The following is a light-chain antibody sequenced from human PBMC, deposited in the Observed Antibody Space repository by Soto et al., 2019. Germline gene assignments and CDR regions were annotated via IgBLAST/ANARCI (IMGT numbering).Light chain of an antibody. CDR3: QQYGSSPGT. V-gene: IGKV3-20*01. CDR1: QSVSNSA. J-gene: IGKJ1*01. Sequence: EIVLTQSPGTLSLSPGERTTLSCRASQSVSNSALAWYQQKPGQAPRLLIYGASSRATGIPDRFSGSGSGADFTLTISRLESEDFAVYYCQQYGSSPGTFGQGTKVEIK. CDR2: GAS.